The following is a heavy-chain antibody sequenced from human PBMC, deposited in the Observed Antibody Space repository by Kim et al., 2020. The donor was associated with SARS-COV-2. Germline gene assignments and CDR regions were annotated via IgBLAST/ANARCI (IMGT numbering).Heavy chain of an antibody. Sequence: GGSLRLSCAASGFTFSSYAMSWVRQAPGNGLEWVSAISGSGGSTYYADSVKGRFTISRDNSKNTLYLQMNSLRAEDTAVYYCAKSPTHTYYYDSSGYWSDYWGQGTLVTVSS. V-gene: IGHV3-23*01. CDR2: ISGSGGST. CDR1: GFTFSSYA. CDR3: AKSPTHTYYYDSSGYWSDY. J-gene: IGHJ4*02. D-gene: IGHD3-22*01.